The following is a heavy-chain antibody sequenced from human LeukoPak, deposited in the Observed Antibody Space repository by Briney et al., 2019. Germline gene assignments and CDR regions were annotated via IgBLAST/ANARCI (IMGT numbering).Heavy chain of an antibody. CDR1: IFTFSTYS. Sequence: PGGSLRLSCAASIFTFSTYSMNWVRQAPGKGLEWVSSISSSSSYIYYADSVKGRFTISRDNAKNSLYLQMNSLRAEDTAVYYCARDSFRQQLVLWFDPWGQGTLVTVSS. CDR2: ISSSSSYI. V-gene: IGHV3-21*01. D-gene: IGHD6-13*01. J-gene: IGHJ5*02. CDR3: ARDSFRQQLVLWFDP.